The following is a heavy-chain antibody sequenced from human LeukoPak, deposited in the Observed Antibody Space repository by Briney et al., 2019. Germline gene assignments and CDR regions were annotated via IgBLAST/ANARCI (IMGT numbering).Heavy chain of an antibody. CDR1: GFTFSSYW. Sequence: PGWSLILSCAGSGFTFSSYWMHWVRQAPEKGLLWVSLIASDGNSISYADSVRGRFTISKDTAKNPLYLQVNSLRAEDTAVYYCEREDTALAQFGMDVWGQGTTVTVSS. CDR3: EREDTALAQFGMDV. D-gene: IGHD5-18*01. V-gene: IGHV3-74*01. CDR2: IASDGNSI. J-gene: IGHJ6*02.